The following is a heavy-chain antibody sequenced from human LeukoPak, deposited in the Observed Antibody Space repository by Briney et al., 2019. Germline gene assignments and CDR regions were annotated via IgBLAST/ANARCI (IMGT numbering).Heavy chain of an antibody. CDR2: INPNSGGT. D-gene: IGHD3-9*01. CDR3: ARSPDILTGEKFDY. CDR1: GYTFTGYY. J-gene: IGHJ4*02. V-gene: IGHV1-2*02. Sequence: PEASVKVSCKASGYTFTGYYMHWVRQAPGQGLEWMGWINPNSGGTNYAQKFQGRVTMTRDTSISTAYMELSRLRFDDTAVYYCARSPDILTGEKFDYWGQGTLVTVSS.